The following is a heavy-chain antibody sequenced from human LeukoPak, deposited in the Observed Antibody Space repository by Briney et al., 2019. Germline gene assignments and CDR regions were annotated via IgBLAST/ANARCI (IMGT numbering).Heavy chain of an antibody. J-gene: IGHJ5*02. Sequence: GGSLRLSCAASGFTFSSYSMNWVRQAPGKGLGWVSSISSSSSYIYYADSVKGRFTISRDNAKNSLVLQMNSLRAEDTAVYYCARGDSYSGSAKASSNWFDPWGQGTLVTVSS. D-gene: IGHD1-26*01. CDR1: GFTFSSYS. CDR2: ISSSSSYI. V-gene: IGHV3-21*01. CDR3: ARGDSYSGSAKASSNWFDP.